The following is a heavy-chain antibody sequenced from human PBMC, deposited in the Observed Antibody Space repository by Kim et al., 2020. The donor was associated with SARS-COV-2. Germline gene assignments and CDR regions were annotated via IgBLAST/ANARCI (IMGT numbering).Heavy chain of an antibody. CDR1: GGSISSSSYY. J-gene: IGHJ4*02. CDR3: ARHGSPHYGGNSLSRFDY. CDR2: IYYSGST. V-gene: IGHV4-39*01. D-gene: IGHD4-17*01. Sequence: SETLSLTCTVSGGSISSSSYYWGWIRQPPGKGLEWIGSIYYSGSTYYNPSLKSRVTISVDTSKNQFSLKLSSVTAADTAVYYCARHGSPHYGGNSLSRFDYWGQGTLVTVSS.